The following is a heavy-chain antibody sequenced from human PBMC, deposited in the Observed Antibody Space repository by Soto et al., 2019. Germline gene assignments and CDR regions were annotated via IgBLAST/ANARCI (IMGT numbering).Heavy chain of an antibody. D-gene: IGHD3-22*01. CDR2: ISGSGGST. J-gene: IGHJ4*02. V-gene: IGHV3-23*01. CDR3: AKDPSYYYDSSIFDD. Sequence: GGSLRLSCAASGFTFSSYAMSWVRQAPGKGLEWVSAISGSGGSTYYADSVKGRFTISRDNSKNTLYLQMNSLRAEDTAVYYCAKDPSYYYDSSIFDDWGQGTLVTVPS. CDR1: GFTFSSYA.